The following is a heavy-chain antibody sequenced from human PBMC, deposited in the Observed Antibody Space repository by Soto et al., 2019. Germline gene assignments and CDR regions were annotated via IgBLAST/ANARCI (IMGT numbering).Heavy chain of an antibody. Sequence: QVQLVESGGGVVQPGRSLRLSCAASGFTFSSYGVHWVRQAPGKGLEWVAVIWYDGSNKYYADSVKGRFTISRDNSKNTLYLQMNSLRAEDTAVYYCARDLRSGWYGSWFDPWGQGTLVTVSS. CDR3: ARDLRSGWYGSWFDP. CDR2: IWYDGSNK. J-gene: IGHJ5*02. CDR1: GFTFSSYG. V-gene: IGHV3-33*01. D-gene: IGHD6-19*01.